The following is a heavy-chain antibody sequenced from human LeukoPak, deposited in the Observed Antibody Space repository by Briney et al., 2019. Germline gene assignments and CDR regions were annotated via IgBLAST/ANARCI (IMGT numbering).Heavy chain of an antibody. CDR3: ARDPYNYVWGTYRYTSQPFVY. CDR2: IKQDGSEK. J-gene: IGHJ4*02. CDR1: GFTFSSYW. Sequence: GGSLRLSCAASGFTFSSYWMSWVRQAPGKGLEWVANIKQDGSEKYYVDSVKGRFTISRDNAKNSLYLQMNSLRAEDTAVYYCARDPYNYVWGTYRYTSQPFVYWGQGTLVTVSS. V-gene: IGHV3-7*01. D-gene: IGHD3-16*02.